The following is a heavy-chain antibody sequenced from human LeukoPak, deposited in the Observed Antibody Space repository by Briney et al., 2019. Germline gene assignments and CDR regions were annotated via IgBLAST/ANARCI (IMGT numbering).Heavy chain of an antibody. V-gene: IGHV1-2*02. J-gene: IGHJ4*02. CDR2: INPNSGGT. CDR1: GYTFTGYY. D-gene: IGHD6-13*01. Sequence: EASVKVSCKASGYTFTGYYMHWVRQAPGQGLEWMGWINPNSGGTNYAQKFQGRVTMTRDTSISTAYMELSRLRSDDTAVYYCARLGGGSSWSNFDFWGQGTLVTVSS. CDR3: ARLGGGSSWSNFDF.